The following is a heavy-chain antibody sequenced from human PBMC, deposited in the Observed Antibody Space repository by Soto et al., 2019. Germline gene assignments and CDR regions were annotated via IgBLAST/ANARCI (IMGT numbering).Heavy chain of an antibody. CDR1: GYTFTGYY. CDR3: ARDSSDYGMDV. Sequence: ASVKVSCKAAGYTFTGYYMHWVRQSPGQGLEWMGWINPNSGGTNYAQKFQGCVTMTRDTSISTAYMELSRLRSDDTAVYYCARDSSDYGMDVWGQGTTVTVSS. CDR2: INPNSGGT. V-gene: IGHV1-2*04. D-gene: IGHD3-3*01. J-gene: IGHJ6*02.